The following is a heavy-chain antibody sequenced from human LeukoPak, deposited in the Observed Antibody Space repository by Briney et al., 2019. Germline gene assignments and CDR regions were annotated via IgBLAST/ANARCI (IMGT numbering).Heavy chain of an antibody. D-gene: IGHD5-12*01. V-gene: IGHV4-34*01. CDR1: GGSFSGYY. J-gene: IGHJ4*02. Sequence: SETLSLTCAVYGGSFSGYYWSWIRQPPGRGLEWIGEINHSGSTNYNPSLKSRVTISVDTSKNQFSLKLSSVTAADTAVYYCARGPTRGKGYYWGQGTLVTVSS. CDR2: INHSGST. CDR3: ARGPTRGKGYY.